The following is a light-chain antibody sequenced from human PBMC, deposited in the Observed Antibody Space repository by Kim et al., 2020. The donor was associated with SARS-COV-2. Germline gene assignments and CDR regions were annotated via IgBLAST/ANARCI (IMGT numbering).Light chain of an antibody. CDR1: QGISKY. J-gene: IGKJ4*01. CDR3: QQYHNLPLT. V-gene: IGKV1-33*01. Sequence: ASVGDRVTISCQASQGISKYLNWYQQKPGKAPKLLIYAASTLETEVPSRFSGSGSGTDFTFTISSLQPEDAATYHCQQYHNLPLTFGGGTKVDIK. CDR2: AAS.